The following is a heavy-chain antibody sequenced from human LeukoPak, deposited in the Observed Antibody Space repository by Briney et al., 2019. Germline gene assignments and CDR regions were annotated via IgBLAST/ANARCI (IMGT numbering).Heavy chain of an antibody. D-gene: IGHD6-19*01. V-gene: IGHV4-59*12. CDR1: GGSISSYY. Sequence: PSETLSLTCTVSGGSISSYYWSWIRQPPGKGLEWIGYIYYSGSTNYNPSLKSRVTISVDTSKNQFSLKLSSVTAADTAVYYCAGRYSSGWYLLHWFDPWGQGTLVTVSS. CDR3: AGRYSSGWYLLHWFDP. CDR2: IYYSGST. J-gene: IGHJ5*02.